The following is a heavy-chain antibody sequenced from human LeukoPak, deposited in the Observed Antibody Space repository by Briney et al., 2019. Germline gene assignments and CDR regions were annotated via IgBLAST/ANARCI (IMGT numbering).Heavy chain of an antibody. D-gene: IGHD5-24*01. CDR3: ARRGRDGYNKYYFDY. V-gene: IGHV3-53*01. CDR1: GFTVSSNY. Sequence: GGSLRLSCAASGFTVSSNYMSWVRQAPGKGLEWVSVIYSGGSTYYADSVKGRFTISRDNSKNTLYLQMNSLRAEDTAVYYCARRGRDGYNKYYFDYWGQGTLVTVSS. J-gene: IGHJ4*02. CDR2: IYSGGST.